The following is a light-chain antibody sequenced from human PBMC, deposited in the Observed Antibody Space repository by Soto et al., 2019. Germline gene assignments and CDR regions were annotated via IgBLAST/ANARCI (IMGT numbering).Light chain of an antibody. Sequence: DIQMTQSPSALSASVGDRVAITCRASQSIRSYLNWYQQKPGKAPKVLIYAVSNLQSGVPSRFIGTGSVTDFTLTISSLQPEDFATYYCQQSYTTSQMTFGQGTKVEIK. CDR1: QSIRSY. V-gene: IGKV1-39*01. CDR2: AVS. J-gene: IGKJ1*01. CDR3: QQSYTTSQMT.